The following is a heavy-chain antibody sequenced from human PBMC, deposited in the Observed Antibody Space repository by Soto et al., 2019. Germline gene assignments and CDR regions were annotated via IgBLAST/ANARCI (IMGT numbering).Heavy chain of an antibody. V-gene: IGHV1-69*13. CDR1: GGTFSSYA. Sequence: GASVKVSCKASGGTFSSYAISWVRQAPGQGLEWMGGIIPIFGTANYAQKFQGRVTITADESTSTAYMELSSLRSEDTAVYYCARTSGAAAAFDYWGQGTLVTVSS. CDR2: IIPIFGTA. CDR3: ARTSGAAAAFDY. D-gene: IGHD6-13*01. J-gene: IGHJ4*02.